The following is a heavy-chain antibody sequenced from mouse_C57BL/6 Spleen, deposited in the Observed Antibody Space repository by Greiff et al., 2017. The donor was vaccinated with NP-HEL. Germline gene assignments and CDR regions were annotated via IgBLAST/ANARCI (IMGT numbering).Heavy chain of an antibody. D-gene: IGHD1-1*01. J-gene: IGHJ1*03. Sequence: VQLQQSGAELVRPGTSVKLSCKASGYTFTSYWMHWVKQRPGQGLEWIGVIDPSDSYTNYNQKFKGKATLTVDTSSSTAYMQLSSLTSEDSAVYYCASRGYGSSHWYFDVWGTGTTVTVSS. CDR3: ASRGYGSSHWYFDV. V-gene: IGHV1-59*01. CDR2: IDPSDSYT. CDR1: GYTFTSYW.